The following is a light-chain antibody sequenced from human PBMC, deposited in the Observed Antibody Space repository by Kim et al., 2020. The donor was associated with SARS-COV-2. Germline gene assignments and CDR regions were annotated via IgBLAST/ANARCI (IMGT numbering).Light chain of an antibody. CDR3: LQDNRFPRT. Sequence: DIQMTQSPSSLSASVGDRVSIACRASQSISYDLSWYQQKSGKAPKRLIYSASNLDSGVPSRFSASGSGTEFTLTISSLQPEDFATYFCLQDNRFPRTFGQGTKVDIK. V-gene: IGKV1-17*01. J-gene: IGKJ1*01. CDR1: QSISYD. CDR2: SAS.